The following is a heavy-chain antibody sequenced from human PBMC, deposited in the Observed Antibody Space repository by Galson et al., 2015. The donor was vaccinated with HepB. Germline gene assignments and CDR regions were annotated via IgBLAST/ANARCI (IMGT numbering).Heavy chain of an antibody. D-gene: IGHD3-22*01. Sequence: SLRLSCAASGFTFSSYSMNWVRQAPGKGLEWVSYISSSSSTIYYADSVKGRFTISRDNAKNSLYLQMNSLRAEDTAVYYCARDSVGRTYYYDSSGYSSGAFDIWGQGTMVTVSS. V-gene: IGHV3-48*01. CDR3: ARDSVGRTYYYDSSGYSSGAFDI. CDR2: ISSSSSTI. J-gene: IGHJ3*02. CDR1: GFTFSSYS.